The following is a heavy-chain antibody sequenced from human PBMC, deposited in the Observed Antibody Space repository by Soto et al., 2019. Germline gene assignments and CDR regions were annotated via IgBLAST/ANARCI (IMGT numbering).Heavy chain of an antibody. CDR3: ARVPEAGRPLFDY. D-gene: IGHD6-6*01. J-gene: IGHJ4*02. CDR1: GLTFSSYA. V-gene: IGHV3-23*01. CDR2: ISGSVGTT. Sequence: GSLRLSCAASGLTFSSYAMSWVRQAPGKGLEWVSVISGSVGTTYYADSVKGRFTISRDNSKNTLYLQLNSLRAEDTAVYYCARVPEAGRPLFDYWGQGALVTVSS.